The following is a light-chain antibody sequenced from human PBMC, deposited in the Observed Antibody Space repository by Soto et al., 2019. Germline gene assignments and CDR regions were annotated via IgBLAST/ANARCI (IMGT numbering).Light chain of an antibody. Sequence: DLPMVQTPSSLAASVEARVTITCQASQNINNYLNWYQQKPGRAPKLLIYDASNLEAGVPSRFRGSGSGTDFTFTISRLQPEDIATYYCHQYENRPTFGQGTRLEIK. V-gene: IGKV1-33*01. CDR2: DAS. CDR1: QNINNY. J-gene: IGKJ5*01. CDR3: HQYENRPT.